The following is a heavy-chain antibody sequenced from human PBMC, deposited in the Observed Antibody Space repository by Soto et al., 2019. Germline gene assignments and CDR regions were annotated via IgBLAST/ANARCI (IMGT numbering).Heavy chain of an antibody. CDR2: IDPSDSYT. J-gene: IGHJ3*01. Sequence: EVQLVQSGADLKKPGESLRISCQGSGYSFNNYWISWVRLTPGNGLEWMGRIDPSDSYTNYSPSFQGHVTISNDKSTNTAYLEWSSLKASDTAIYYCARHCNDGGCYVGALDVWGPGTLVTVSS. CDR3: ARHCNDGGCYVGALDV. D-gene: IGHD2-15*01. V-gene: IGHV5-10-1*03. CDR1: GYSFNNYW.